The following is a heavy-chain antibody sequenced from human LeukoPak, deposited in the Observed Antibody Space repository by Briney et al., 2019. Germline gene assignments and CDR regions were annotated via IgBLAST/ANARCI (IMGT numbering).Heavy chain of an antibody. CDR1: GGSISSSSYY. V-gene: IGHV4-39*01. D-gene: IGHD6-13*01. CDR2: IYYSGST. J-gene: IGHJ4*02. CDR3: ARLDVKYSSSWPSLDY. Sequence: PSETLSLTCTVSGGSISSSSYYWGWIRQPPGKGLEWIGSIYYSGSTYYNPSLKSRVTISVDTSKNQFSLKLSSVTAADTAVYYCARLDVKYSSSWPSLDYWGQGTLVTVPP.